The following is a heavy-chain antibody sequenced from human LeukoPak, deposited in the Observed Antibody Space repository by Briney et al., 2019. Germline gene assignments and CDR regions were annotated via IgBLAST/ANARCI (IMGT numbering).Heavy chain of an antibody. CDR2: IYYSGST. CDR1: GGSISSYY. CDR3: ARDRAWFDP. V-gene: IGHV4-59*01. J-gene: IGHJ5*02. Sequence: SETLSLTCTVSGGSISSYYWSWIRRPPGKGLEWIGYIYYSGSTNYNPSLKSRVTISVDTSKNQFSLKLSSVTAADTAVYYCARDRAWFDPWGQGTLVTVSS.